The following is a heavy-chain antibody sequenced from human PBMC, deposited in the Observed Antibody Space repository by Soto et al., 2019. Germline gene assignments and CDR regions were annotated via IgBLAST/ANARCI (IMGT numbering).Heavy chain of an antibody. CDR1: GGSFSGYY. V-gene: IGHV4-34*01. CDR3: ARGWDSSGWYSVFDY. D-gene: IGHD6-19*01. CDR2: INHSGST. Sequence: SETLSLTCAVYGGSFSGYYWSWIRQPPGKGLEWIGEINHSGSTNYNPSLKSRVTISVDTSKNQFSLKLSSVTAADTAVYYCARGWDSSGWYSVFDYWGQGTLVTVSS. J-gene: IGHJ4*02.